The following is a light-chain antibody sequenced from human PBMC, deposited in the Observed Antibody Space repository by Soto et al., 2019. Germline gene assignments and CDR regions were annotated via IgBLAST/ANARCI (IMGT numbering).Light chain of an antibody. CDR1: SSNIGAGYD. V-gene: IGLV1-40*01. CDR3: QSYDSSLSGV. CDR2: GNS. J-gene: IGLJ2*01. Sequence: VLTQPPSVSGAPGQRVTISCTGSSSNIGAGYDVHWYQQLPGTAPKLLIYGNSNRPSGVPDRFSGSKSGTSASLAITGLQAEDEADYYCQSYDSSLSGVFGGGTKVTVL.